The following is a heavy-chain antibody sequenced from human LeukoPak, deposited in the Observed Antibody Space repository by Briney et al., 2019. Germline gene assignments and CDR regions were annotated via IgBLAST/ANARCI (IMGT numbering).Heavy chain of an antibody. D-gene: IGHD3-22*01. Sequence: GGSLRLPCAASGFTFSSYGMHWVRQAPGKGLEWVAFIRYDGSNKYYADSVKGRFTISRDNSKNTLYLQMNSLRAEDTAVYYCAKSSYYDSSGYYFSYWGQGTLVTVSS. CDR2: IRYDGSNK. V-gene: IGHV3-30*02. CDR1: GFTFSSYG. J-gene: IGHJ4*02. CDR3: AKSSYYDSSGYYFSY.